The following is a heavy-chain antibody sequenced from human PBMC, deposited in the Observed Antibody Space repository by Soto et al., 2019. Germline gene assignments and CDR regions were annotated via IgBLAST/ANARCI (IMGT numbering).Heavy chain of an antibody. CDR1: GGDFKNYG. D-gene: IGHD3-9*01. V-gene: IGHV1-69*12. CDR2: IVPVFGSA. Sequence: QVQLVQSGAEVKKPGSSVKVSCKTSGGDFKNYGVSWVRQAPGQGLEWMGGIVPVFGSAKYGQIFQGRVTITAADLTSTTYMELSGLTPDDTAIYYCAREIAATGFHFWGQGTVVIVSS. CDR3: AREIAATGFHF. J-gene: IGHJ4*02.